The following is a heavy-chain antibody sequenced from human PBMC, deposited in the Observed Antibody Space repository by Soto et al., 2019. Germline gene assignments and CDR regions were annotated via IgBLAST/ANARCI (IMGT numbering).Heavy chain of an antibody. CDR3: ARGTDWLFFFDY. Sequence: SETLSLTCAVYGGSFSGYYWSWIRQPPGKGLEWIGEINHSGSTNYNPSLKSRVTISVDTSKNQFSLKLSSVTAADTAVYYCARGTDWLFFFDYWGQGTLVTVSS. J-gene: IGHJ4*02. V-gene: IGHV4-34*01. CDR2: INHSGST. CDR1: GGSFSGYY. D-gene: IGHD3-9*01.